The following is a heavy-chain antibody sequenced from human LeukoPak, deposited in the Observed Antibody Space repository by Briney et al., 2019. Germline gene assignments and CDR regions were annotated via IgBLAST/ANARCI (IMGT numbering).Heavy chain of an antibody. CDR1: GGTFSSYA. V-gene: IGHV1-46*01. Sequence: GASVKVSCKASGGTFSSYAISWVRQAPGQGLEWMGIINPSGGSTSYAQKFQGRVTMTRDMSTSTVYMELSSLRSEDTAVYYCAREGQPLDSSGYGPFDYWGQGTLVTVSS. D-gene: IGHD3-22*01. CDR2: INPSGGST. J-gene: IGHJ4*02. CDR3: AREGQPLDSSGYGPFDY.